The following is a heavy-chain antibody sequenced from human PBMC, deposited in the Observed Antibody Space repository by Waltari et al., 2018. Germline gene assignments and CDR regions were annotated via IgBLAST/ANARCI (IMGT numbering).Heavy chain of an antibody. D-gene: IGHD6-13*01. CDR3: TGGAVTGTDF. CDR1: VFPFSGST. J-gene: IGHJ4*02. V-gene: IGHV3-73*01. Sequence: EVQVVESGGGLVQPGGSLKLSCPTSVFPFSGSTIHWARQTSGKGLEWIGRIRSKPNNYATRYTASVEGRFTISRDDSENTAYLQMSSLMTEDTAVYYCTGGAVTGTDFWGQGTLVTVSS. CDR2: IRSKPNNYAT.